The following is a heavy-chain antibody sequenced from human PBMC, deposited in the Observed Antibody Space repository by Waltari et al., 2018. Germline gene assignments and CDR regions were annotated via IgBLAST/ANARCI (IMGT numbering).Heavy chain of an antibody. V-gene: IGHV3-7*01. CDR3: ARGRITIGP. CDR1: YW. J-gene: IGHJ4*02. Sequence: YWMRWVRQAPGKGLEWVANIKQDGSETNYVDSVKGRFTISRDNAKNSLYLQMNSLRAEDTAVYYCARGRITIGPWGQGSLVTVSS. D-gene: IGHD3-10*01. CDR2: IKQDGSET.